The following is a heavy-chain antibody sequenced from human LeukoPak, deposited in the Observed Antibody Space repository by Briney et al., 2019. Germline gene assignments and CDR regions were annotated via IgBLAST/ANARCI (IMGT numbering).Heavy chain of an antibody. CDR3: ARDRGYSTFDY. Sequence: GGSLRLSCAASAFTFSNYWMSWVRQAPGKGPEWVANIREDGSEINYVDSVKGRFTISRDNAKNSLYLQMNSLRVDDTAVYYCARDRGYSTFDYWGQGTLVTVSS. V-gene: IGHV3-7*01. J-gene: IGHJ4*02. D-gene: IGHD4-23*01. CDR2: IREDGSEI. CDR1: AFTFSNYW.